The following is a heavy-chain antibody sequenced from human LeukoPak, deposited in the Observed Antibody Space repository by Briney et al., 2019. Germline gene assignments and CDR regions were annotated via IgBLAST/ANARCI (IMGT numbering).Heavy chain of an antibody. CDR1: GYTFTSYG. V-gene: IGHV1-24*01. D-gene: IGHD6-13*01. CDR3: ATRKAAAGDEYFQH. J-gene: IGHJ1*01. CDR2: FDPEDGET. Sequence: ASVKVSCKASGYTFTSYGISWVRQAPGQGLEWMGGFDPEDGETIYAQKFQGRVTMTEDTSTDTAYMELSSLRSEDTAVYYCATRKAAAGDEYFQHWGQGTLVTVSS.